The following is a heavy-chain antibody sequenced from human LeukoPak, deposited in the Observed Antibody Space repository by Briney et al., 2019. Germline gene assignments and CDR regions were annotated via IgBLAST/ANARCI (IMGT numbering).Heavy chain of an antibody. D-gene: IGHD1-26*01. CDR1: GFSPSNYC. J-gene: IGHJ4*02. V-gene: IGHV3-30*02. CDR3: ARLMVGQAGVGATHLDY. CDR2: IRHDGSAT. Sequence: GRSLRLSCTVSGFSPSNYCMHWVRQAPGQGLEWVTFIRHDGSATYYADSVKGRFTSSRDNSKSTVYLEVSSLRPEDTAVYYCARLMVGQAGVGATHLDYWGQGTLLSVSS.